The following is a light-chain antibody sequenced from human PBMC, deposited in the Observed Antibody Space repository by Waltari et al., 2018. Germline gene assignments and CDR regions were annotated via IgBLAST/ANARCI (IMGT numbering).Light chain of an antibody. CDR3: AAWDDNLRAWV. Sequence: QSVVTQPPSASGTPGQRVSISCSGSSSNIGGNSVNWYQPVPGAGPRLLLYSTNQRPSGVPDRFPGSKSGTSASLAISGLQSDDEADYYCAAWDDNLRAWVFGGGTKLTVL. CDR1: SSNIGGNS. V-gene: IGLV1-44*01. J-gene: IGLJ3*02. CDR2: STN.